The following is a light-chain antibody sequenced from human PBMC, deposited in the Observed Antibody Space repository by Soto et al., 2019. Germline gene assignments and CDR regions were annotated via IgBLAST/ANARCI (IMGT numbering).Light chain of an antibody. CDR1: QTISSY. V-gene: IGKV1-39*01. CDR3: QQSHTTPWT. Sequence: DIQMTQSPSSLSASVGDRVTITCRASQTISSYLNWYQQKPGTAPNLLIYGVSILQSGVPSRFSGSGSGTDFTLTISSLQPEDFATYYCQQSHTTPWTFGHGTKV. J-gene: IGKJ1*01. CDR2: GVS.